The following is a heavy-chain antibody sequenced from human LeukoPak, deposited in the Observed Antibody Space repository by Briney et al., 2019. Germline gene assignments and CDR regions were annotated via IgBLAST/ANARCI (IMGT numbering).Heavy chain of an antibody. CDR3: ARGDTWLADY. CDR2: ISYDGSNK. Sequence: PGRSLRLSCAASGFTFSSYAMHWVRQAPGKGLEWVAVISYDGSNKYYADSVKGRFTISRDNSKNTLYLQMNSLRAGDTAVYYCARGDTWLADYWGQGTLVTVSS. CDR1: GFTFSSYA. D-gene: IGHD5-12*01. J-gene: IGHJ4*02. V-gene: IGHV3-30-3*01.